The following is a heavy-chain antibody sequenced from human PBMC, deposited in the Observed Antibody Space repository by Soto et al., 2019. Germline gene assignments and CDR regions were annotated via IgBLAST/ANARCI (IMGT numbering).Heavy chain of an antibody. CDR1: GFTFSSYA. CDR3: AKHAEDYGDSRVDY. Sequence: GGSLRLSCAASGFTFSSYAMSWVRQAPGKGLEWVSGISGSGGRTYYADSVKGRFTISRDNSKNTLSLQMNGLRAEDTAVYYCAKHAEDYGDSRVDYWGQGTRVTAPQ. J-gene: IGHJ4*02. D-gene: IGHD4-17*01. V-gene: IGHV3-23*01. CDR2: ISGSGGRT.